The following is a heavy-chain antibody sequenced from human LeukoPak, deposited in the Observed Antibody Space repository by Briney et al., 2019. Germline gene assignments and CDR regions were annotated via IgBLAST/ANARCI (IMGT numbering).Heavy chain of an antibody. CDR1: GYTLTDYY. J-gene: IGHJ4*02. Sequence: ASVKVSCKASGYTLTDYYMHWVRQAPGQGLEWMGWIDPKSGETLYAQTFQGRVTMTRDTSTFYMELSRLQPDETAVYHCARAADQWELLEYWGQGTLVTVSS. CDR2: IDPKSGET. CDR3: ARAADQWELLEY. V-gene: IGHV1-2*02. D-gene: IGHD1-26*01.